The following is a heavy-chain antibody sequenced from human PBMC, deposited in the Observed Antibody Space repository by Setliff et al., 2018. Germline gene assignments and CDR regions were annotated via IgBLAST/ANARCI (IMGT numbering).Heavy chain of an antibody. CDR1: GGSMTDFF. V-gene: IGHV4-4*08. D-gene: IGHD2-15*01. CDR3: ARGLNTESWTPLY. J-gene: IGHJ4*02. Sequence: SETLSLTCSVAGGSMTDFFWHWFRRPPGKGLEWIGYIYTKGGTNCSPSLKSRVTMSVDRSRNQFSLTLSSVSAADMAVYYCARGLNTESWTPLYWSPGTRVTVSS. CDR2: IYTKGGT.